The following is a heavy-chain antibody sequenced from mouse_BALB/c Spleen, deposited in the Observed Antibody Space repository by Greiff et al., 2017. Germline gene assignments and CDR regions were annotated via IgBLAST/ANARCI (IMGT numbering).Heavy chain of an antibody. D-gene: IGHD3-3*01. CDR2: IYPGDGDT. Sequence: VQLQQSGAELARPGASVKLSCKASGYTFTSYWMQWVKQRPGQGLEWIGAIYPGDGDTRYTQKFKGKATLTADKSSSTAYMQLSSLASEDSAVYYCARGDHYYAMDYWGQGTSVTVSS. V-gene: IGHV1-87*01. J-gene: IGHJ4*01. CDR1: GYTFTSYW. CDR3: ARGDHYYAMDY.